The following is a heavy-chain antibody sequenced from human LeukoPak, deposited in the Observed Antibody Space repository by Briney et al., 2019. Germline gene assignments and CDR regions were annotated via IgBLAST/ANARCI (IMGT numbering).Heavy chain of an antibody. CDR3: ARATPYDSSGYYYLYYYGMDV. Sequence: ASVKVSCKASGYTFTSYGISWVRQAPGQGLEWMGWISAYDGNTNYAQKLQGRVTMTTDTSTSTAYMELRSLRSDDTAVYYCARATPYDSSGYYYLYYYGMDVWGQGTTVTVSS. D-gene: IGHD3-22*01. V-gene: IGHV1-18*01. J-gene: IGHJ6*02. CDR2: ISAYDGNT. CDR1: GYTFTSYG.